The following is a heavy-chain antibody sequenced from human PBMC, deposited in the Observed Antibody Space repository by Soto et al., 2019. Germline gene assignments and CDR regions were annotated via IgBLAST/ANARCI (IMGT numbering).Heavy chain of an antibody. CDR2: IYYSGST. Sequence: SQTLSLTCTVSGGSISSSSYYWGWIRQPPGKGLEWIGSIYYSGSTYYNPSLKSRVTISVDTSKNQFSLKLSSVTAADTAVYYCARSIAVGPFRDYWGQGTLVTVSS. J-gene: IGHJ4*02. V-gene: IGHV4-39*01. CDR1: GGSISSSSYY. CDR3: ARSIAVGPFRDY. D-gene: IGHD6-19*01.